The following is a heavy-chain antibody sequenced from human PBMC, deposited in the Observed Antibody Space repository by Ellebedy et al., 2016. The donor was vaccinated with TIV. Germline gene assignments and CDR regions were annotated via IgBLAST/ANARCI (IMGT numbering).Heavy chain of an antibody. D-gene: IGHD2-8*01. CDR1: GFTFSSYW. CDR3: AASHHCPSGVCSESALYAGLIDY. Sequence: GGSLRLXXAASGFTFSSYWMSWVRQAPGKGLEWVANIKQDGSEKFYVDSLEGRFSISRDNAKNSLFLQMTSLRVEDTAVYYCAASHHCPSGVCSESALYAGLIDYWGRGTRVTVSS. J-gene: IGHJ4*02. CDR2: IKQDGSEK. V-gene: IGHV3-7*03.